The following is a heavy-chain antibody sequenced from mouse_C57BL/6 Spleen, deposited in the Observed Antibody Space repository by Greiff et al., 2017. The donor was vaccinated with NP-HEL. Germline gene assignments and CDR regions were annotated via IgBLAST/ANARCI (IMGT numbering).Heavy chain of an antibody. CDR2: IYPRDGST. J-gene: IGHJ3*01. V-gene: IGHV1-85*01. D-gene: IGHD4-1*02. CDR1: GYTFTSYD. Sequence: QVQLKQSGPELVKPGASVKLSCKASGYTFTSYDINWVKQRPGQGLEWIGWIYPRDGSTKYNEKFKGKATLTVDTSSSTAYMELHSLTSEDSAVYFWAREGQLGPFAYWGQGTLVTVSA. CDR3: AREGQLGPFAY.